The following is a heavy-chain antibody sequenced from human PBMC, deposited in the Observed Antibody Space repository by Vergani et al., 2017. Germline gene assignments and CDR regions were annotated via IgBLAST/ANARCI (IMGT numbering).Heavy chain of an antibody. CDR3: ARHDIVVVVAATENWYFDL. CDR2: IYTSGST. V-gene: IGHV4-61*02. D-gene: IGHD2-15*01. J-gene: IGHJ2*01. Sequence: QVQLQESGPGLVKPSQTLSLTCTVSGGSISSGSYYWNWIRQPAGKGLEWIGRIYTSGSTNYNPSLKSRVTISVDTSKNQFSLKLSSVTAADTAVYYCARHDIVVVVAATENWYFDLWGRGTLVTVSS. CDR1: GGSISSGSYY.